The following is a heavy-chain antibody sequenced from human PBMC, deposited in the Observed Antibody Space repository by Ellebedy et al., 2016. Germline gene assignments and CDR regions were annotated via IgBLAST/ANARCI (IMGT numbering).Heavy chain of an antibody. CDR2: VFWDGDK. Sequence: SGPTLVXPTQTLTLTCTFSGFSLRTTSMAVGWIRQPPGKALACLAFVFWDGDKRYSPSLETRLSITEASSRNQVVLTMTNMDLVDTGTYYCAHTIPRGDNYDFWSGFTFVRWGQGTMVTVS. CDR3: AHTIPRGDNYDFWSGFTFVR. D-gene: IGHD3-3*01. V-gene: IGHV2-5*02. CDR1: GFSLRTTSMA. J-gene: IGHJ5*02.